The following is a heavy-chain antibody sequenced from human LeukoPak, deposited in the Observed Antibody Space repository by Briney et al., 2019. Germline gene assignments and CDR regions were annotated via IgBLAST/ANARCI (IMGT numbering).Heavy chain of an antibody. CDR1: GFTMTYYH. V-gene: IGHV4-59*01. CDR2: TYYSGRT. CDR3: ARGSSVITTSFDY. J-gene: IGHJ4*02. Sequence: PSETLSLTCTVSGFTMTYYHWAWLRQPQGKPLEWIGYTYYSGRTYYNPSLKGRVSISVDRSRSSNQFSLTLSSVTAADTAVYYCARGSSVITTSFDYWGQGILVTVSS. D-gene: IGHD3-22*01.